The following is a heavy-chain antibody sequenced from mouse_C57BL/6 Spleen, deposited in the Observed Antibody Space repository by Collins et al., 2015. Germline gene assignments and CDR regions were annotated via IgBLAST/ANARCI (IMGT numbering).Heavy chain of an antibody. V-gene: IGHV1-39*01. Sequence: YGTTSYNQKFKGKATLTVDQSSSTAYMQLNSLTSEDSAVYYCASYYSNYVGGDMAMDYWGQGTSVTVSS. CDR2: YGTT. J-gene: IGHJ4*01. CDR3: ASYYSNYVGGDMAMDY. D-gene: IGHD2-5*01.